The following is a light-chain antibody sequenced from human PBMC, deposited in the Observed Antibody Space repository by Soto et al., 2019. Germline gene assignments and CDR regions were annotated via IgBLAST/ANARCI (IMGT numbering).Light chain of an antibody. CDR2: EVN. Sequence: QSALTQPPSASGSPGQSVTISCTGISSDVSCYNYVSWYQQHPGKAPKLIIHEVNKRPSGIPDRFSGSKSGNTASLTVSGLQAEDEADYYCSSCADSKISVFGTGTKLTVL. J-gene: IGLJ1*01. CDR1: SSDVSCYNY. CDR3: SSCADSKISV. V-gene: IGLV2-8*01.